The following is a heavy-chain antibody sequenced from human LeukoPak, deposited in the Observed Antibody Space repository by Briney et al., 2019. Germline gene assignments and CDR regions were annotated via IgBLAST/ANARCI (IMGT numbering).Heavy chain of an antibody. CDR2: INWNSDSI. V-gene: IGHV3-9*01. CDR3: AKDIFTMVRGVFDY. Sequence: HAGRSLRLSCAASGFIFDDYAMHWVRQAPGKGLEWVSGINWNSDSIGYADSVEGRFTISRDNAKNSLYLQMNSLRAEDTALYYCAKDIFTMVRGVFDYWGQGNLVSVSS. J-gene: IGHJ4*02. D-gene: IGHD3-10*01. CDR1: GFIFDDYA.